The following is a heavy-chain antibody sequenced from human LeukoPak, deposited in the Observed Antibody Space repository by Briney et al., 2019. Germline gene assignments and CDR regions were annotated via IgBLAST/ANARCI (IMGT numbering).Heavy chain of an antibody. D-gene: IGHD3-22*01. J-gene: IGHJ4*02. CDR2: ISGSGGST. CDR3: AKATPQYYYDSSGYDFDY. Sequence: GGSLTLSCAASGFTFSSYAMSWVRQAPGKGLEWVSAISGSGGSTYYADSVKGRFTISRDNSKNTLYLQMNSLRAEDTAVYYCAKATPQYYYDSSGYDFDYWGQGTLVTVSS. CDR1: GFTFSSYA. V-gene: IGHV3-23*01.